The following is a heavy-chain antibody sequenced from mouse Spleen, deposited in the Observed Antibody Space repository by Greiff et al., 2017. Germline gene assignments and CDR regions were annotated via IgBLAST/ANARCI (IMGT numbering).Heavy chain of an antibody. V-gene: IGHV1-82*01. CDR3: ARFHSYGNYPAWFAY. CDR2: IYPGDGDT. D-gene: IGHD2-1*01. J-gene: IGHJ3*01. CDR1: GYAFSSSW. Sequence: QVQLQQSGPELVKPGASVKISCKASGYAFSSSWMNWVKQRPGKGLEWIGRIYPGDGDTNYNGKFKGKATLTADKSSSTAYMQLSSLTSEDSAVYFCARFHSYGNYPAWFAYWGQGTLVTVSA.